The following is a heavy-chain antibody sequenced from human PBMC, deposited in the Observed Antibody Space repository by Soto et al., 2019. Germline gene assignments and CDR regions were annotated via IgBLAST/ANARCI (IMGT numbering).Heavy chain of an antibody. CDR2: IYYSGST. CDR3: ERDKITGLLDY. V-gene: IGHV4-31*03. Sequence: TSETLSLTCTVSGGSISSGGYYWSWIRQHPGKGLEWIGYIYYSGSTYYNPSLKSRVTISVDTSKNQFSLKLTSVTAADTAVYYCERDKITGLLDYCGQRTLVPVSS. D-gene: IGHD2-8*02. CDR1: GGSISSGGYY. J-gene: IGHJ4*02.